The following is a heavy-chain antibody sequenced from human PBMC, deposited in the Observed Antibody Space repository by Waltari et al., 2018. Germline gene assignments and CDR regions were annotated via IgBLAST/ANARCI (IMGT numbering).Heavy chain of an antibody. CDR2: IYTSGST. J-gene: IGHJ4*02. Sequence: QVQLQESGPGLVRPSQTLSLTCTVPGGSISSGSYYGCWIRQPAGKGLEWIGRIYTSGSTNYNPSLKSRVTISVDTSKNQFSLKLSSVTATDTTLYYCARAEQQLDPFDYWGQGTLVTVSS. CDR1: GGSISSGSYY. D-gene: IGHD6-13*01. V-gene: IGHV4-61*02. CDR3: ARAEQQLDPFDY.